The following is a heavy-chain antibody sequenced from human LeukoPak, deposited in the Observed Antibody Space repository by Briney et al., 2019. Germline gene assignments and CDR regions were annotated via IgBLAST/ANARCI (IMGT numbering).Heavy chain of an antibody. Sequence: PSETLSLTCTVSGGSISSYYWSWIRQPPGKGLEWIGYIYYSGSTNYNPSLKSRVTISVDTSKNQFSLKLSSVTAADTAVYYCASRVVTDWYFDLWGRGTLVTVSS. J-gene: IGHJ2*01. V-gene: IGHV4-59*08. D-gene: IGHD2-21*02. CDR3: ASRVVTDWYFDL. CDR1: GGSISSYY. CDR2: IYYSGST.